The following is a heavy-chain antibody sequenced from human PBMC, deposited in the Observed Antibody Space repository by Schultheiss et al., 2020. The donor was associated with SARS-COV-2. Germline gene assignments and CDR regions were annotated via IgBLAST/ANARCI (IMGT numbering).Heavy chain of an antibody. D-gene: IGHD6-13*01. CDR3: ARQRQQLVRY. J-gene: IGHJ4*02. Sequence: SETLSLTCTVSGGSITNYYWSWIRQPPGKGLEWIGSIYHSGSTYYNPSLKSRVTISVDTSKNQFSLKLSSVTAADTAVYYCARQRQQLVRYWGQGTLVTVSS. CDR2: IYHSGST. V-gene: IGHV4-59*08. CDR1: GGSITNYY.